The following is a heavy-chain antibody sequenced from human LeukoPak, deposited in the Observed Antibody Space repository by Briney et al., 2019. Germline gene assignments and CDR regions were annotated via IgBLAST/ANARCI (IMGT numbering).Heavy chain of an antibody. CDR2: ISGSSGTI. J-gene: IGHJ6*03. D-gene: IGHD3-16*01. Sequence: GGSLRLSCAASGFTFSSYSMNWVRQAPGKGLEWVSYISGSSGTIYYADSVKGRFTISRDNAKNSLYLQMNSLRAEDTVVYYCARRSEFGVLYYMDVWGKGTTVTVSS. CDR3: ARRSEFGVLYYMDV. CDR1: GFTFSSYS. V-gene: IGHV3-48*01.